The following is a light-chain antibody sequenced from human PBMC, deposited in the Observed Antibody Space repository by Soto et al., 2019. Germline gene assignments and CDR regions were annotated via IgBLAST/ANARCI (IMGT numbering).Light chain of an antibody. CDR3: QQYDILPIT. Sequence: DIQMTQSPSTLSASVGDRVTITCRASQSISSWLAWYQQKPGKAPKLLIYKASSLESGVPSRFSGSGSGTEFTLTISSLQPDDFATYYCQQYDILPITFGQGTRLENK. V-gene: IGKV1-5*03. CDR1: QSISSW. CDR2: KAS. J-gene: IGKJ5*01.